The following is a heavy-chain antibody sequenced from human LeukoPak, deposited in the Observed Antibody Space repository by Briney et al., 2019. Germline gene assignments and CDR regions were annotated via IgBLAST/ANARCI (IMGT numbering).Heavy chain of an antibody. Sequence: SQTLSLTCAISGDSFSSNSAAWNWIRQSPSRGLEWLGRTYYRSKWYNDYAVSVKSRITINPDTSKNQFSLQLNSVTPEDTAVYYCARDLRADYYDSSGYRFDYWGQGTLVTVSS. CDR3: ARDLRADYYDSSGYRFDY. V-gene: IGHV6-1*01. CDR2: TYYRSKWYN. CDR1: GDSFSSNSAA. D-gene: IGHD3-22*01. J-gene: IGHJ4*02.